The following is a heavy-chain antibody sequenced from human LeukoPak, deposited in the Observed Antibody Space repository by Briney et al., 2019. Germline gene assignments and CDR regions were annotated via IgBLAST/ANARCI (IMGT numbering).Heavy chain of an antibody. CDR2: IYSGGST. CDR3: ARLVVVAATWFDP. J-gene: IGHJ5*02. CDR1: GFTVSSNY. D-gene: IGHD2-15*01. Sequence: GGSLRLSCAASGFTVSSNYMSWVRQAPGKGLEWVSVIYSGGSTYYADSVKGRFTISRDNSKNTLYLQMNSLRAENTAVYYCARLVVVAATWFDPWGQGTLVTVSS. V-gene: IGHV3-66*04.